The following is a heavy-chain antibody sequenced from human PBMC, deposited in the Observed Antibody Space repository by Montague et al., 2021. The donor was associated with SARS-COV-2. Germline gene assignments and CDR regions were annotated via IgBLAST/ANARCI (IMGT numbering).Heavy chain of an antibody. D-gene: IGHD1-26*01. CDR2: IRGSGGST. Sequence: SLRLSCAASGFTFSSYAMSWVRQAPGRGLEWVSAIRGSGGSTYYADSVKGRFTISRDNSKNTLYLQMNSLRAEDTAVYYCAREGMVGTTTGLDYWGQGTLVTVSS. J-gene: IGHJ4*02. V-gene: IGHV3-23*01. CDR1: GFTFSSYA. CDR3: AREGMVGTTTGLDY.